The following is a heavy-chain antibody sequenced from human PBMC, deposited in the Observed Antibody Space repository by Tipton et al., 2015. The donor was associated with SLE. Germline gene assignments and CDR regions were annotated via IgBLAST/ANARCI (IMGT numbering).Heavy chain of an antibody. Sequence: RSLRLSCTASGFTFGDYAMSWFRQAPGKGLEWVGFIRSKAYGGTTEYAASVKGRFTISRDDSKSIAYLQMNGLKTEDTAVYYCTRDQTTMIVVVTDYWGQGTLVTVSS. CDR3: TRDQTTMIVVVTDY. D-gene: IGHD3-22*01. V-gene: IGHV3-49*03. J-gene: IGHJ4*02. CDR2: IRSKAYGGTT. CDR1: GFTFGDYA.